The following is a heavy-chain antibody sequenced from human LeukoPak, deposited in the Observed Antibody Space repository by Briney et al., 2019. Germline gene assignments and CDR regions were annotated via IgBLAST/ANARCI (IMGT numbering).Heavy chain of an antibody. CDR1: GFTFSSYP. J-gene: IGHJ4*02. CDR3: AGYQPTSY. V-gene: IGHV3-23*01. Sequence: GGSLTLSCAASGFTFSSYPMLWLRHAPGKGLEWVSAISGSGGSTYYADSVKGRFTISRDNSKNTLYLQMNSLRAEDTAVYYCAGYQPTSYWGQGTLVTVSS. D-gene: IGHD2-2*01. CDR2: ISGSGGST.